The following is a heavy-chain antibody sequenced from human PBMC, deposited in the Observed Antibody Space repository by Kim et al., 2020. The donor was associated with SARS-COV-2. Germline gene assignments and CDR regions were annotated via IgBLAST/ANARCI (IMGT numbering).Heavy chain of an antibody. CDR3: ARQQDSSSWYYFDY. Sequence: NPSSKSRVTISVDTSKNQFSLKLSTGTAADTAVYYCARQQDSSSWYYFDYWGQGTLVTVSS. J-gene: IGHJ4*02. D-gene: IGHD6-13*01. V-gene: IGHV4-59*08.